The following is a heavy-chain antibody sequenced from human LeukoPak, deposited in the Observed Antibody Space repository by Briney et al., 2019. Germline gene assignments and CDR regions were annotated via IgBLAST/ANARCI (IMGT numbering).Heavy chain of an antibody. CDR1: GFTLSSYA. CDR2: ISITGDTT. CDR3: AKSPSWGPAAAGMRFDY. J-gene: IGHJ4*02. D-gene: IGHD6-13*01. V-gene: IGHV3-23*01. Sequence: GGSLRLSCAASGFTLSSYAMSWVRQAPGKGLEWVSIISITGDTTYYADSVRGRFTIFRDNSKNTLYLQMNSLGAEDTALYYCAKSPSWGPAAAGMRFDYWGQGTLVTVPS.